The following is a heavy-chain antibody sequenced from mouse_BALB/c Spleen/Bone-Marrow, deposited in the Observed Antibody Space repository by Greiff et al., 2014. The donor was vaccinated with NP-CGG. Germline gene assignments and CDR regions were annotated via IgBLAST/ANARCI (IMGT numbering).Heavy chain of an antibody. CDR2: SNPSNGGS. V-gene: IGHV1S81*02. CDR3: TRSNYGYWYFDV. J-gene: IGHJ1*01. Sequence: LQESGAELVKPGASVKLSCKASGYTFSNYYMYWVKQRPGQGLEWIGESNPSNGGSNFNEKFKSKATLTVDKSSSTAYMQLSSLTSEDAAVYYGTRSNYGYWYFDVWGAGTTVTVSS. CDR1: GYTFSNYY. D-gene: IGHD1-1*01.